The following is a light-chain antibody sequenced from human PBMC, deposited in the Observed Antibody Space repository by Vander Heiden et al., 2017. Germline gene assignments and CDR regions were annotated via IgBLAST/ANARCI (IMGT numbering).Light chain of an antibody. J-gene: IGKJ2*01. CDR2: KVS. V-gene: IGKV2-30*01. Sequence: VVFSPSPLSLSVSLVLPSSISCRSSQSLVYSNGNTYLNWFQQRPGQSPRRLIYKVSNRDSGVPERFSGGGSGTDFTLRVSRVEAEDVGFYYCMQGTHWPHTFGQGTNLEIK. CDR1: QSLVYSNGNTY. CDR3: MQGTHWPHT.